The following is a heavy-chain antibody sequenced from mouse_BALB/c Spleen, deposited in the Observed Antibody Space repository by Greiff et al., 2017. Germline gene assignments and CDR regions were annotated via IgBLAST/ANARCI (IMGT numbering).Heavy chain of an antibody. CDR3: ARSPLTGFYAMDY. J-gene: IGHJ4*01. V-gene: IGHV3-6*02. CDR2: ISYDGSN. D-gene: IGHD4-1*01. Sequence: EVQLQESGPGLVKPSQSLSLTCSVTGYSITSGYYWNWIRQFPGNKLEWMGYISYDGSNNYNPSLKNRISITRDTSKNQFFLKLNSVTTEDTATYYCARSPLTGFYAMDYWGQGTPVTVSS. CDR1: GYSITSGYY.